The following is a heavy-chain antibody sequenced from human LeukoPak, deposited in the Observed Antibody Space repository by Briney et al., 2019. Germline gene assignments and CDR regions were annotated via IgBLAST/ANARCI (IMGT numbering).Heavy chain of an antibody. CDR3: ARDNWNYGSSMDV. Sequence: SETLSLTCTVSGGSISSYYWSWIRQPPGKGLEWIGYIYYSGSTNYNPSLKSRVTISVDTSKNQFSLKLSSVTAADTAVYYRARDNWNYGSSMDVWGQGTTVTVSS. CDR1: GGSISSYY. V-gene: IGHV4-59*01. CDR2: IYYSGST. J-gene: IGHJ6*02. D-gene: IGHD1-7*01.